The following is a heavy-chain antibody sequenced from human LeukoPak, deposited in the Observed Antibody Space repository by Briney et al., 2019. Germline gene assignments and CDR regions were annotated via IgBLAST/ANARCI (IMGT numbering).Heavy chain of an antibody. J-gene: IGHJ4*02. V-gene: IGHV3-23*01. CDR2: ISKSGGST. CDR1: GFTFSSYW. Sequence: GGSLRLSCAASGFTFSSYWISWVRQAPGKGLEWVSGISKSGGSTYYADSVKGRFTISRDNSKNTLYLQMNSLRAEDTAVYYCAKEEEYYFDYWGQGALVTVSS. CDR3: AKEEEYYFDY.